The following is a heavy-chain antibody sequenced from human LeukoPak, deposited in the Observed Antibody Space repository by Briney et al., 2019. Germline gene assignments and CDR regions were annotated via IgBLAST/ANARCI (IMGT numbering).Heavy chain of an antibody. D-gene: IGHD4-17*01. CDR3: ARESATVTTRSEID. CDR1: GYTFTDYY. Sequence: GASVKVSCKASGYTFTDYYMHWVRQAPGQGLEWLGRLNPHSGGTNYRQKFQGRVTMTRDTAISTAYMELNSLTSDDTAVYYCARESATVTTRSEIDWGQGTLVTVSS. J-gene: IGHJ4*02. CDR2: LNPHSGGT. V-gene: IGHV1-2*06.